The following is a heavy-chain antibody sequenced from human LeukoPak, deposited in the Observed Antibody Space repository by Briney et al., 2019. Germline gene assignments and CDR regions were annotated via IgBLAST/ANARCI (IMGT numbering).Heavy chain of an antibody. J-gene: IGHJ4*02. V-gene: IGHV3-21*01. D-gene: IGHD2-2*01. Sequence: GGSLRLSCAASGFTFSSYSMNWVRQAPGRGLEWVSSISSSSSYIYYADSVKGRFTIPRDKAKNSLYLQVNSLRAEDTAVYYCAREEVPAALWGQGTLVTVSS. CDR3: AREEVPAAL. CDR1: GFTFSSYS. CDR2: ISSSSSYI.